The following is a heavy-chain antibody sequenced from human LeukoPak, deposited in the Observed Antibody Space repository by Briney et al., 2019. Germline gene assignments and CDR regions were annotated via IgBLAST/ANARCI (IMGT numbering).Heavy chain of an antibody. CDR1: GFTFSSYS. V-gene: IGHV3-48*04. J-gene: IGHJ4*02. CDR2: ISSSSTI. CDR3: ARAGYSGYDYGGTGFDY. D-gene: IGHD5-12*01. Sequence: GGSLRLSCAASGFTFSSYSMNWVRQAPGQRLEWVSYISSSSTIYYADSVKGRFTISRDNAKNSLYLQMNSLRAEDTAVYYCARAGYSGYDYGGTGFDYWGQGTLVTVSS.